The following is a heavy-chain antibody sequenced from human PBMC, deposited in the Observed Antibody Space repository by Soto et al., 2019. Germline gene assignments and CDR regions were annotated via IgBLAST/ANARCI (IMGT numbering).Heavy chain of an antibody. J-gene: IGHJ6*02. CDR1: GDSVSSNSAT. CDR2: TYYRSKWYN. Sequence: SQTLSLTCAISGDSVSSNSATWNWIRQSPSRGLEWLGRTYYRSKWYNDYAVSVKSRITINPDTSKNQFSLQLNSVTPEDTAVYYCARDERMTPGGPVLYDGMDVWGQGTTVTVSS. D-gene: IGHD2-15*01. CDR3: ARDERMTPGGPVLYDGMDV. V-gene: IGHV6-1*01.